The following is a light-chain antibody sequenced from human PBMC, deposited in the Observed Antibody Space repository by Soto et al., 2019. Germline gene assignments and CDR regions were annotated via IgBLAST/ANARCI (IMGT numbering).Light chain of an antibody. CDR2: DVS. Sequence: QSALTQPRSVSGSPGQSVTISCTGTSIDVGGDNYVSWYQQHPGKAPKLMIYDVSKRPSGVPDRFSGSKSGNKASLTISGLQAEDEADYYCCSSAGSYTSVFGGGTKLTVL. J-gene: IGLJ3*02. CDR3: CSSAGSYTSV. V-gene: IGLV2-11*01. CDR1: SIDVGGDNY.